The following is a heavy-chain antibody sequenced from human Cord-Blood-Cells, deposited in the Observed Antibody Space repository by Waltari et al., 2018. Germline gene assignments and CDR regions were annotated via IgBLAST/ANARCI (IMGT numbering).Heavy chain of an antibody. CDR3: ARGYSWSEPKNWFDP. J-gene: IGHJ5*02. Sequence: QVQLQQWGAGLLKPSETLSLTCAVYGGSFSGYYWSWIRQPPGKGREWIGEINHSGSTNYNPSLKSRVTISVDTSKNQFSLKLSSVTAADTAVYYCARGYSWSEPKNWFDPWGQGTLVTVSS. D-gene: IGHD6-13*01. V-gene: IGHV4-34*01. CDR1: GGSFSGYY. CDR2: INHSGST.